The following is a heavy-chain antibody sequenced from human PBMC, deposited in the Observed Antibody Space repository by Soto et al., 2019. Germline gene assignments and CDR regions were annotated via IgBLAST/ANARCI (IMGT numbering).Heavy chain of an antibody. CDR1: GGSISSYY. J-gene: IGHJ4*02. D-gene: IGHD3-3*01. Sequence: SETLSLTCTFSGGSISSYYWSWIRQPPGKGQEWIRYIYYSGSTNYNPSLKSRVTISVDTSKNQFSLELSSVRSEDTAVYYCARADFWSGSDYWGQGTLVTVSS. CDR2: IYYSGST. V-gene: IGHV4-59*12. CDR3: ARADFWSGSDY.